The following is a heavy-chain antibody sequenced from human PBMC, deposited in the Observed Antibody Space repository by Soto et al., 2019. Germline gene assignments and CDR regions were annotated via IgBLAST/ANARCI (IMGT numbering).Heavy chain of an antibody. D-gene: IGHD2-15*01. CDR3: AKGVVAATRHTDFDS. Sequence: SETLSLTCTVSGGSINSNNYYWAWIRQPPGKGLAWIASIYYDGSTYYNPSLKSRVTISIDTSKNQFSLRLRYVTAADTAIYYCAKGVVAATRHTDFDSWGQGTLVTVSS. CDR2: IYYDGST. J-gene: IGHJ4*02. CDR1: GGSINSNNYY. V-gene: IGHV4-39*01.